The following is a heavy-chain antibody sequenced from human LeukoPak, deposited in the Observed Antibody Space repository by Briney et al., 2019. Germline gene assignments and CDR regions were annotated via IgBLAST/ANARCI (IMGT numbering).Heavy chain of an antibody. D-gene: IGHD6-19*01. CDR1: GFSFSSYG. CDR3: ARVRDSSGWFEDAFDI. Sequence: GGSLRLSCAASGFSFSSYGMHWVRQAPGKGLEWVSVIYSGGSTYYADSVKGRFTISRDNSKNTLYLQMNSLRAEDTAVYYCARVRDSSGWFEDAFDIWGQGTMVTVSS. CDR2: IYSGGST. J-gene: IGHJ3*02. V-gene: IGHV3-66*01.